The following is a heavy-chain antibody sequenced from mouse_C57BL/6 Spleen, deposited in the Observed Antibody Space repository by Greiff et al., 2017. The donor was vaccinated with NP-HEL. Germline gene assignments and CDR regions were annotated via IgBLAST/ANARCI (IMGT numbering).Heavy chain of an antibody. Sequence: QVQLQQSGAELVRPGASVTLSCKASGYTFTDYEMHWVKQTPVHGLEWIGAIDPETGGTAYNQKFKDKATLTADKSSSTAYMQLSSLTYEDSAVYYCARERDYGSSSFAYWGQGTLVTVSA. D-gene: IGHD1-1*01. J-gene: IGHJ3*01. CDR1: GYTFTDYE. V-gene: IGHV1-15*01. CDR3: ARERDYGSSSFAY. CDR2: IDPETGGT.